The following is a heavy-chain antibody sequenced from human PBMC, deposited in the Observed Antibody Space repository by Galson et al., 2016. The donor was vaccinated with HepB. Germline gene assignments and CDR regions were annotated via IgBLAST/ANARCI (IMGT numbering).Heavy chain of an antibody. D-gene: IGHD3-22*01. Sequence: LRLSCAASGFTISSYWMHWVRQAPGKGLVWVSRINSDGSSMSYADSVKGRFTISRDNAKNTLYLQMNSLRAEDTAVYYCARGLDSSSYDVVYHYGMDVWGQGTTVTVSS. J-gene: IGHJ6*02. V-gene: IGHV3-74*01. CDR3: ARGLDSSSYDVVYHYGMDV. CDR1: GFTISSYW. CDR2: INSDGSSM.